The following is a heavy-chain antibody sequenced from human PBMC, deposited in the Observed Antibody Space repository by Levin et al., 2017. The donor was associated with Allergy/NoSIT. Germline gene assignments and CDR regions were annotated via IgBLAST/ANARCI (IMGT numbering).Heavy chain of an antibody. V-gene: IGHV5-51*01. Sequence: ASVKVSCKGSGYSFTSYWVGWVRQMPGKGLEWMGIIYPADSDTKYSPSFRGQVTISVDKSITTAYLQWRSLKASDTAIYYCVRRHARSAVLGVWGQGTMVAVSS. CDR3: VRRHARSAVLGV. CDR2: IYPADSDT. J-gene: IGHJ3*01. D-gene: IGHD6-13*01. CDR1: GYSFTSYW.